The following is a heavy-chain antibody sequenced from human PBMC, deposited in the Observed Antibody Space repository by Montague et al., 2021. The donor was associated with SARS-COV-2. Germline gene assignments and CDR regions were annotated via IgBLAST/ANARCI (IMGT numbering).Heavy chain of an antibody. CDR2: ISYTGST. J-gene: IGHJ5*02. V-gene: IGHV4-39*01. CDR1: GDSMSGSNSY. CDR3: ARLYIQKTLVGASRRRWFDP. Sequence: SETLSLICSVSGDSMSGSNSYWGWIRQPPGKGLDSIGSISYTGSTSYNASLKSRVTMSVDTPKNEFSLRLSSVTASDTAVYYCARLYIQKTLVGASRRRWFDPWGQGTLVTVSS. D-gene: IGHD1-26*01.